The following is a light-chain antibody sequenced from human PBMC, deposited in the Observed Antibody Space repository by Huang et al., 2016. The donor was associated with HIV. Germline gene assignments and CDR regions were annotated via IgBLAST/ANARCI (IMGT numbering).Light chain of an antibody. J-gene: IGKJ4*01. Sequence: IQLTQSPSSLSASVGDRVTITCRASQGIGSYLAWYQQTPGKAPNLLIYGASTLHSGVPSRFSGSGAGTHVTLTSSRLQPEDFATYYCLQLNSYPLAFGGGTKVEVK. V-gene: IGKV1-9*01. CDR3: LQLNSYPLA. CDR2: GAS. CDR1: QGIGSY.